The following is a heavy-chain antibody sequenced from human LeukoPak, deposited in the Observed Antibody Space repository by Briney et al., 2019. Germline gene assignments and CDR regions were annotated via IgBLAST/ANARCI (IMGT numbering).Heavy chain of an antibody. D-gene: IGHD4-23*01. V-gene: IGHV3-49*04. J-gene: IGHJ4*02. Sequence: PGRSLRLSCRSSGFTFGDYVMTWVRQAPGRGLEWVGFIRSKVYGGTTEYAASVKGRFIISRDGSKSIAYLQMNSLETEDTAVYYCTRDYGGFDYWGQGTLVTVSS. CDR1: GFTFGDYV. CDR3: TRDYGGFDY. CDR2: IRSKVYGGTT.